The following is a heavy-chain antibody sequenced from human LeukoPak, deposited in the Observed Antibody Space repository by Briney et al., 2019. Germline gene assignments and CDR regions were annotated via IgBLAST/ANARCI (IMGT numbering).Heavy chain of an antibody. CDR2: ISDSATTI. Sequence: GGSLRLSCAASGFTFSSYSMNWVRQAPGKGLEWVSFISDSATTIYYVDSVKGRFTISSDNAKNSLYLQMNSLRDEDTAVYYCARSRPLRGVTVDYWGQGTLVTVSS. J-gene: IGHJ4*02. CDR3: ARSRPLRGVTVDY. D-gene: IGHD3-10*01. V-gene: IGHV3-48*02. CDR1: GFTFSSYS.